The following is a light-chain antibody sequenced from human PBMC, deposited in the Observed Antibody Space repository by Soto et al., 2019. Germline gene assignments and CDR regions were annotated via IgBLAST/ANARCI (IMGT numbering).Light chain of an antibody. CDR1: SSNIGSKT. CDR3: AAWDDSLNGVV. V-gene: IGLV1-44*01. Sequence: QSVLTQPPSASGTHGQRVSIPCSGSSSNIGSKTVNWYQQLPGTAPKLLIYSNNQRPSGVPDRFSGSKSGTSASLAISGLQSEDEADYYCAAWDDSLNGVVFGGGTKLTVL. CDR2: SNN. J-gene: IGLJ2*01.